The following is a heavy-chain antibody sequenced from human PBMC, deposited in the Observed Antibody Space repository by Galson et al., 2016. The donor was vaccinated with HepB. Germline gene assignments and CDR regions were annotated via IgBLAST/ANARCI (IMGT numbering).Heavy chain of an antibody. CDR1: GFKFDDYG. V-gene: IGHV3-23*01. CDR3: ARIRVGATAFPFDC. J-gene: IGHJ4*02. Sequence: SLRLSCAASGFKFDDYGMTWVRQAPGKGLEWVSSISGGSDNTFYADSVQGRFTISRDGSTHSVYLEMNSLRADDTALYYCARIRVGATAFPFDCWGQGTLVTVSS. CDR2: ISGGSDNT. D-gene: IGHD3-3*02.